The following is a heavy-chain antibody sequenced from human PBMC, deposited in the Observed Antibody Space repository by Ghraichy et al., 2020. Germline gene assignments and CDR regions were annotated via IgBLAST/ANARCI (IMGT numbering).Heavy chain of an antibody. CDR1: GFTFDSYS. CDR3: ARGSTVVRYFYYDGMDV. J-gene: IGHJ6*02. D-gene: IGHD4-23*01. Sequence: GGSLRLSCVGSGFTFDSYSMNWVRQAPGKGLEWVSYITISSRTISYADSVKGRFTVSRDNAKNSLYLQMKSLRDEDTAVYYCARGSTVVRYFYYDGMDVWGQGTTVTVSS. V-gene: IGHV3-48*02. CDR2: ITISSRTI.